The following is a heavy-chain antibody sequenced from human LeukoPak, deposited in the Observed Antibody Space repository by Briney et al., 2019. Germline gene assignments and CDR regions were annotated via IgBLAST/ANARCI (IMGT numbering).Heavy chain of an antibody. V-gene: IGHV4-34*01. CDR3: ARAHKYCSSTSCYTVYFQH. J-gene: IGHJ1*01. Sequence: PSETLSLTCAVYGGSFSGYYWSWIRQPPGKGLEWIGEINHSGSTNYNPSLKSRVTISVDTSKNQFSLKLSSVTAAVTAVYYCARAHKYCSSTSCYTVYFQHWGQGTLVTVSS. CDR2: INHSGST. D-gene: IGHD2-2*02. CDR1: GGSFSGYY.